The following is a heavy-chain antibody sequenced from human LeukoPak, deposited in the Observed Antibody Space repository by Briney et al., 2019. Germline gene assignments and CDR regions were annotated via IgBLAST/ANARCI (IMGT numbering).Heavy chain of an antibody. J-gene: IGHJ4*02. CDR2: ISGSGGST. D-gene: IGHD6-19*01. V-gene: IGHV3-23*01. CDR1: GFTFSSYA. Sequence: GGSLRLSRAASGFTFSSYAMSWVRQAPGKGLEWVSAISGSGGSTYYADSVKGRFTISRDNSKNTLYLQMNSLRAEDTAVYYCAKGSSGWYGELCDYWGQGTLVTVSS. CDR3: AKGSSGWYGELCDY.